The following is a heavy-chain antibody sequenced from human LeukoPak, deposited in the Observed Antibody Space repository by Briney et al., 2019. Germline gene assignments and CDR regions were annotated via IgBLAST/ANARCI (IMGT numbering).Heavy chain of an antibody. V-gene: IGHV4-39*01. CDR2: IYYSGST. CDR3: ARPAEMATPNDAFDI. J-gene: IGHJ3*02. D-gene: IGHD5-24*01. CDR1: GGSISSSSYY. Sequence: SETLSLTCTVSGGSISSSSYYWGWIRQPPGKGLERIGSIYYSGSTYYNPSLKSRVTISVDTSKNQFSLKLSSVTAAGTAVYYCARPAEMATPNDAFDIWGQGTMVTVSS.